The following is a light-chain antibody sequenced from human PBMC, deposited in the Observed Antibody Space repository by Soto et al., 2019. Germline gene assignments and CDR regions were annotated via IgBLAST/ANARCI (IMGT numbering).Light chain of an antibody. CDR1: QSISNW. Sequence: DIQMTQSPSALAASVGDRVTSTCRASQSISNWLAWYQQKPGKAPKILIYKTSSLESGVPSRFSGSGSGTEFTLTISSLQPDDFATYYCQQYNGYRWTFGQGTTGDIK. J-gene: IGKJ1*01. CDR2: KTS. V-gene: IGKV1-5*03. CDR3: QQYNGYRWT.